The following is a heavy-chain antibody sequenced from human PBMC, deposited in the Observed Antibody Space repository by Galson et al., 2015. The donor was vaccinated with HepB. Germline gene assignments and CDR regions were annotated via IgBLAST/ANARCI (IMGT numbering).Heavy chain of an antibody. J-gene: IGHJ4*02. D-gene: IGHD3-16*01. CDR1: GYSISSGHY. CDR2: VYHSGST. Sequence: QVQLQESGPGLVKPSETLSLTCTVSGYSISSGHYWGWIRQPPGKGLEWIGSVYHSGSTYYNPSLKSRVTISVDTSKNEFSLKLSSVTATDTAVYYCARDASVRLGTDYWGRGTLVTVSS. CDR3: ARDASVRLGTDY. V-gene: IGHV4-38-2*02.